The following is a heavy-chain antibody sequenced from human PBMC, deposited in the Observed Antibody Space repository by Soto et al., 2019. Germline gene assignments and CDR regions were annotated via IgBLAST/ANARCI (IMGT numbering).Heavy chain of an antibody. V-gene: IGHV3-30-3*01. J-gene: IGHJ6*02. D-gene: IGHD3-10*01. CDR3: ASSRNGSGSYTHFYYGLDV. CDR2: ISFDGSTE. Sequence: QVQLVESGGGVVQPGRSLRLSCAASGFTFISYAMHWVRQAPGKGLEWVAVISFDGSTEYYADYVKGRFTISRDNSKNSVYLQMNSLRSEDTAVYYCASSRNGSGSYTHFYYGLDVWGQGTTVTVSS. CDR1: GFTFISYA.